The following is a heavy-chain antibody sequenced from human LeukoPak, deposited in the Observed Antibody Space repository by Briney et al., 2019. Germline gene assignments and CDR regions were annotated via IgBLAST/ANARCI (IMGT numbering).Heavy chain of an antibody. CDR1: GGSFSGYY. D-gene: IGHD3-22*01. Sequence: SETLSLTCGVYGGSFSGYYWSWIRQPPGKGLEWIGEINHSGSTNYNPSLKSRVTISVDTSKNQFSLKLSSVTAADTAVYYCARVLDSSGYYYGFDPWGQGTLVTVSS. CDR3: ARVLDSSGYYYGFDP. V-gene: IGHV4-34*01. CDR2: INHSGST. J-gene: IGHJ5*02.